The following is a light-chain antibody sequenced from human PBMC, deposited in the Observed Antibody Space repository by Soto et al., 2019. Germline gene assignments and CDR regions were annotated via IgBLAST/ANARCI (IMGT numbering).Light chain of an antibody. CDR2: LGS. V-gene: IGKV2-28*01. CDR1: QSLLHSNGYNY. J-gene: IGKJ1*01. CDR3: MQPLQTPRT. Sequence: DIVMTQSPLSLPVTPGEPASISCRSSQSLLHSNGYNYLDWYLQKPGQSPQLLIYLGSNRSSGVPDRLSGSRSATDFTPKLSRVEAEDVGIYYCMQPLQTPRTFGQGTKVEIK.